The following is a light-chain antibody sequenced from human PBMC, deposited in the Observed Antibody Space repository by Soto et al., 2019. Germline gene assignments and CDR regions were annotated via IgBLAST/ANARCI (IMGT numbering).Light chain of an antibody. Sequence: EIVMTQSPATLSVSPGERATLSCRASQSVSSKLAWYQQKPGQAPRLLIYSASTRATGIPARFSGSGSGTEFTLTISSLQSEDFAVYYCQQYNNWPMYTFGQGTKLDIK. J-gene: IGKJ2*01. CDR2: SAS. CDR3: QQYNNWPMYT. V-gene: IGKV3-15*01. CDR1: QSVSSK.